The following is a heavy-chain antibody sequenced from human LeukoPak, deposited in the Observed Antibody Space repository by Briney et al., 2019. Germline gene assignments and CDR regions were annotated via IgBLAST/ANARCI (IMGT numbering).Heavy chain of an antibody. Sequence: SETLSFTCTVSGGSISGVYWNWIRQPPRQGLEWVGYVHTGGSISFNPSLRNRLTFSIDTTNNQVSLRLSSVTAADTATYYCTRRRGGFGEGEFDYWGQGTPVTVST. V-gene: IGHV4-4*09. CDR2: VHTGGSI. D-gene: IGHD3-16*01. CDR3: TRRRGGFGEGEFDY. J-gene: IGHJ4*02. CDR1: GGSISGVY.